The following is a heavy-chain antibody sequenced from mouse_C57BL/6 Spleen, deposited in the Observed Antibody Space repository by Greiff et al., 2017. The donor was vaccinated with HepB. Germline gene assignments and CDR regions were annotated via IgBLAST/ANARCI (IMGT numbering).Heavy chain of an antibody. J-gene: IGHJ4*01. CDR2: ISYDGSN. Sequence: EVKLEESGPGLVKPSQSLSLTCSVTGYSITSGYYWNWIRQFPGNKLEWMGYISYDGSNNYNPSLKNRISITRDTSKNQFFLKLNSVTTEDTATYYCASEGGYDDYAMDYWGQGTSVTVSS. V-gene: IGHV3-6*01. CDR3: ASEGGYDDYAMDY. D-gene: IGHD2-12*01. CDR1: GYSITSGYY.